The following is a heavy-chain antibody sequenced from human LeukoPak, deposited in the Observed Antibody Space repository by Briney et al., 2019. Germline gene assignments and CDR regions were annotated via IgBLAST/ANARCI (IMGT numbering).Heavy chain of an antibody. Sequence: PSETLSLTCAVYGGSFSGYCWSWIRQPPGKGLEWIGEINHSGSTNYNPSLKSRVTISVDTSKNQFSLKLSSVTAADTAVYYCARRRGRYCSSTSCYTPGWFDPWGQGTLVTVSS. CDR1: GGSFSGYC. D-gene: IGHD2-2*02. CDR2: INHSGST. V-gene: IGHV4-34*01. J-gene: IGHJ5*02. CDR3: ARRRGRYCSSTSCYTPGWFDP.